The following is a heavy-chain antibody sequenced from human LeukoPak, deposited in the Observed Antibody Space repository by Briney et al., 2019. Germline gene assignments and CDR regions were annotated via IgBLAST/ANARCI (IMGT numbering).Heavy chain of an antibody. V-gene: IGHV4-4*07. J-gene: IGHJ4*02. CDR2: IYTSGNT. CDR3: ARDCSTTSCRALFDY. D-gene: IGHD2-2*01. Sequence: PSETLSLTCTVSGGSISSYYWSWIRQPAGKGLEWIGRIYTSGNTNYNPSLKSRVTVSVDTFKNEFSLKLNSVTAADTAVYYCARDCSTTSCRALFDYWGQGTLVTVSS. CDR1: GGSISSYY.